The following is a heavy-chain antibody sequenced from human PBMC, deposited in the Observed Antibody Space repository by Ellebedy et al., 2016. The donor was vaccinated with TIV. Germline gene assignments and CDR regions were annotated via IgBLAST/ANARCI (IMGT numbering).Heavy chain of an antibody. Sequence: LSLTXXASGFTFSSYGMHWVRQAPGKGLEWVAVIWYDGSNKYYADSVKGRFTISRDNSKNTLYLQMNSLRAEDTAVYYCARARLDWNWFDPWGQGTLATVSS. CDR1: GFTFSSYG. J-gene: IGHJ5*02. V-gene: IGHV3-33*01. CDR3: ARARLDWNWFDP. D-gene: IGHD3-9*01. CDR2: IWYDGSNK.